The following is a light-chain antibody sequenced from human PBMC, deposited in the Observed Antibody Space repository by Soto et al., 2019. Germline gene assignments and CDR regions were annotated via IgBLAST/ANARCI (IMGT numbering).Light chain of an antibody. J-gene: IGKJ1*01. CDR1: QSVSSN. V-gene: IGKV3-15*01. CDR3: LQRSNWPRT. Sequence: EIVMTQSPATLSVSPGERATLSCRASQSVSSNLAWYQQKPGQAPRLLIYGASTRATGIPARFSGSGSGTEFTLTISSLQSEDFAVYYCLQRSNWPRTFGQGTKVDIK. CDR2: GAS.